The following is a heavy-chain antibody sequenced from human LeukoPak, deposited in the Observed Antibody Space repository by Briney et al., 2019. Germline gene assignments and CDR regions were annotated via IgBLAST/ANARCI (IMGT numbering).Heavy chain of an antibody. V-gene: IGHV1-2*04. CDR3: ARESRANNWNDEWYWFDP. CDR2: INPNSGGT. D-gene: IGHD1-1*01. CDR1: GYTFTGYY. Sequence: ASVKVSCKASGYTFTGYYIHWVRQDPGQGLKWMGWINPNSGGTNYAQKFQGWVTMTRDTSISTAYMELSRLRSDDTAVYYCARESRANNWNDEWYWFDPWGQGTLVTVSS. J-gene: IGHJ5*02.